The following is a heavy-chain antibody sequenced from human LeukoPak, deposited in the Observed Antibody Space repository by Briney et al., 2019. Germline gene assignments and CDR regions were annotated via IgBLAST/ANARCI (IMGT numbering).Heavy chain of an antibody. Sequence: ASVKVSCKASGYTFTSYDINWVRQATGQGLEWMGWMNPNSGNTGYAQKFQGRVTITRNTSISTAYMELSSLRSEDTAMYYCARANVPLGDYVYDYWGQGTLVTVSS. D-gene: IGHD4-17*01. V-gene: IGHV1-8*03. J-gene: IGHJ4*02. CDR1: GYTFTSYD. CDR3: ARANVPLGDYVYDY. CDR2: MNPNSGNT.